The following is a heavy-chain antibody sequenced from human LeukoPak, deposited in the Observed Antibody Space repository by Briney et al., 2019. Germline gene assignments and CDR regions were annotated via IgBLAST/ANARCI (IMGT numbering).Heavy chain of an antibody. Sequence: GRSLRLSCAASGFTFSVYGMHWVRQAPGRGLDWLTAIRYDGTETAYADSVKGQFTIPRDNSRNTLYLQMNSLRVEDTAIYYCARENWNVAKYVLDIWGQGTLVSVAS. J-gene: IGHJ3*02. CDR2: IRYDGTET. CDR1: GFTFSVYG. CDR3: ARENWNVAKYVLDI. D-gene: IGHD1-1*01. V-gene: IGHV3-33*01.